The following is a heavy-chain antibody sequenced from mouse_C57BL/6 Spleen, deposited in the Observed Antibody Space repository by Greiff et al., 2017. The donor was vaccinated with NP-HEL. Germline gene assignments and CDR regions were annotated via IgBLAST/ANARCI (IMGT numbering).Heavy chain of an antibody. CDR2: ISSGGSYT. D-gene: IGHD1-1*01. V-gene: IGHV5-6*01. CDR3: ARWVLRYFDY. CDR1: GFTFSSYG. Sequence: VQLKESGGDLVKPGGSLKLSCAASGFTFSSYGMSWVRQTPDKRLEWVATISSGGSYTYYPDSVKGRFTISRDNAKNTLYLQMSSLKSEDTAMYYCARWVLRYFDYWGQGTTLTVSS. J-gene: IGHJ2*01.